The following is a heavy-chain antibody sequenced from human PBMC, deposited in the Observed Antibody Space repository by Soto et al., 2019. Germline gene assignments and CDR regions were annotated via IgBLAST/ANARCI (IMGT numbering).Heavy chain of an antibody. CDR3: AHKGGGDRIRAY. Sequence: QITLKESGPTLVKPTQTLTLTCTFSGFSLSTSGVGVGWIRQPPGKALEWVALIYWDDAKEYSPSLKSRLTITTDTSKNQVALTRPNMHPVDTAPYYCAHKGGGDRIRAYWGQGTLVTVSS. CDR1: GFSLSTSGVG. D-gene: IGHD3-16*01. V-gene: IGHV2-5*02. J-gene: IGHJ4*02. CDR2: IYWDDAK.